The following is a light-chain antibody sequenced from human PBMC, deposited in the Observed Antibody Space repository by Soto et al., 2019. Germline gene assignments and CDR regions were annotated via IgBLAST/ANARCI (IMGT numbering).Light chain of an antibody. CDR3: HQYNSYS. V-gene: IGKV1-5*01. J-gene: IGKJ1*01. CDR1: QSISSW. CDR2: HAS. Sequence: IQRTQSPSTLSASVGDRVTITCRASQSISSWLAWYQQKPGKAPKLLIYHASTLESGVPSRFSGSGSGTEFTLTVSSLQPDDFATYYCHQYNSYSFGQGTKVDIK.